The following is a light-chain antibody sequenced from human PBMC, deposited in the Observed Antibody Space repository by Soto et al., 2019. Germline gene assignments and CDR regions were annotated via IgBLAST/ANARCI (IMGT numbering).Light chain of an antibody. V-gene: IGKV3-15*01. CDR2: GAS. J-gene: IGKJ4*01. CDR1: QNVYSN. Sequence: EIVMTQSPATLSVSPGEGATLSCRASQNVYSNLAWYQQKPGQAPWLLIYGASTRATSIPARFSGSGSGTEFTLTISSLQSEDFAVYYCQQHGNWPLTFGGGTKVEIK. CDR3: QQHGNWPLT.